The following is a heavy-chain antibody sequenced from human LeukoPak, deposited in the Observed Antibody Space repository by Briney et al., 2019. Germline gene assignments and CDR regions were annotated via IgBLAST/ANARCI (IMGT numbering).Heavy chain of an antibody. D-gene: IGHD3-16*01. J-gene: IGHJ4*02. CDR3: AILRGTFNN. CDR1: GYTFITYA. V-gene: IGHV1-3*01. Sequence: ASVKVSCKASGYTFITYAIRWVRQAPGQGLEWMGWINAGNGHTKYSQKFQGRVTITRDTSASTAYMELSSLRSEDTAIYYCAILRGTFNNWGQGTLVTVSS. CDR2: INAGNGHT.